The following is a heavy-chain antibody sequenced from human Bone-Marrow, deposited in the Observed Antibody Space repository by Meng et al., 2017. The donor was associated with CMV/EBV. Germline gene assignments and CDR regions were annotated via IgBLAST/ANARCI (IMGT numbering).Heavy chain of an antibody. Sequence: SVKVSCKASGYTFTSYDINWVRQATGQGLEWMGGIIPIFGTANYAQKFQGRVTITTDESTSTAYMELSSLRSEDTAVYYCARDIVVVPAAIWGYYYYGMDVWGQGPTVTVSS. CDR3: ARDIVVVPAAIWGYYYYGMDV. J-gene: IGHJ6*01. V-gene: IGHV1-69*05. D-gene: IGHD2-2*01. CDR2: IIPIFGTA. CDR1: GYTFTSYD.